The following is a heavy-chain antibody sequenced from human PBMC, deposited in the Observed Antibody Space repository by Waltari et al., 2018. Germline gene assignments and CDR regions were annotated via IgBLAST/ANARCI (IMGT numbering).Heavy chain of an antibody. Sequence: EVQLVESGGGLVKPGGSLRLSCAASGFTFSSYSMNWVRQAPGKGLEWVSSISSSSSYIYYADSVKGRFTISRDNAKNSLYLQMNSLRAEDTAVYYCASSLYYDSSGYDYWGQGTLVTVSS. V-gene: IGHV3-21*01. D-gene: IGHD3-22*01. CDR1: GFTFSSYS. J-gene: IGHJ4*02. CDR2: ISSSSSYI. CDR3: ASSLYYDSSGYDY.